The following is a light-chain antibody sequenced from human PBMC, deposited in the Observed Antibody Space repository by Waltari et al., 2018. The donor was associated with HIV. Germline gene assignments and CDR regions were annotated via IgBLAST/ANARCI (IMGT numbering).Light chain of an antibody. V-gene: IGLV1-47*01. CDR2: RNN. CDR1: SSNIGSHS. J-gene: IGLJ3*02. CDR3: AAWDDSLSGLV. Sequence: QSVLTQPPSASGTPGQRVTISCSGSSSNIGSHSVYWYQQLPGTAPKLLIYRNNQRPSGVPDLFSGSKSGTSASLAISGLRSEDEADYYCAAWDDSLSGLVFGGGTKLTVL.